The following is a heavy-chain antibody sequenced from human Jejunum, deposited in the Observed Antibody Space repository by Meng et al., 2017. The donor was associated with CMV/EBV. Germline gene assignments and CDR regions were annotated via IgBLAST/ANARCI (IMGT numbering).Heavy chain of an antibody. D-gene: IGHD3-10*01. CDR1: GFTFRNYP. Sequence: SGFTFRNYPMHWVRQAPGKGLGWVSVIYRGGTTYYADSVKGRFTISRDNSKNTLYLQMNSLRADDTAVYYCAKVAMIRGVVFDFWGQGTLVTVSS. CDR2: IYRGGTT. J-gene: IGHJ4*02. V-gene: IGHV3-53*01. CDR3: AKVAMIRGVVFDF.